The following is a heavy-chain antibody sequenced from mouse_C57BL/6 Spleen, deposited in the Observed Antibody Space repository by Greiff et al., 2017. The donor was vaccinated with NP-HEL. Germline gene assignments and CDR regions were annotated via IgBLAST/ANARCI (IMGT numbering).Heavy chain of an antibody. CDR1: GYSFTSYY. CDR3: GYSNYVYDAMDY. CDR2: IYPGSGDT. V-gene: IGHV1-66*01. J-gene: IGHJ4*01. Sequence: QVQLQQSGPELVKPGASVKISCKASGYSFTSYYIHWVKQRPGQGLEWIGWIYPGSGDTKYNEKFKGKATLTADTSSSTAYMQLSSLTSEDSGVYYCGYSNYVYDAMDYWGQGTSVTVSS. D-gene: IGHD2-5*01.